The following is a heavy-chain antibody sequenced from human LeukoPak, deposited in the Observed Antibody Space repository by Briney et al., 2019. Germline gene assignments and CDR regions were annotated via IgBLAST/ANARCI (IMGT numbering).Heavy chain of an antibody. D-gene: IGHD6-13*01. CDR1: GFTFSSYA. J-gene: IGHJ4*02. CDR2: INNSGGST. Sequence: GGSLRLSCAASGFTFSSYAMSWVRQAPGKGLEWVSNINNSGGSTYYADSVKGRFTISRDNSKNALYLQMNSLRAEDTAVYFCAKRPSGYSSSWYYFDHWGQGALVTVSS. V-gene: IGHV3-23*01. CDR3: AKRPSGYSSSWYYFDH.